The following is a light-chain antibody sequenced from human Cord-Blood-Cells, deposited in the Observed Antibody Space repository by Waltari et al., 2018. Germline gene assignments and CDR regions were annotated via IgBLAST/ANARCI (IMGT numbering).Light chain of an antibody. CDR2: EVS. CDR3: SSYAGSNNLG. Sequence: QSALTPPPPASGSPGQSVTISCTGTSSSVGGYNYVSWYQQHPGKAPKLMIYEVSKRPSGVPDSFSGSKSGNTASLTVSGLQAEDEADYYCSSYAGSNNLGFGGGTKLTVL. J-gene: IGLJ3*02. CDR1: SSSVGGYNY. V-gene: IGLV2-8*01.